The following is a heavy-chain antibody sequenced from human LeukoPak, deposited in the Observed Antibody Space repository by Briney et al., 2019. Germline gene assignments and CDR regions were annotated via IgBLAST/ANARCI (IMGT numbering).Heavy chain of an antibody. J-gene: IGHJ2*01. Sequence: PGGSLRLSCAASGFTFDDYAMHWVRQAPGKGLEWVSGISWNSGSIGYADSVKGRFTISRDNAKNSLYLQMNSLRAEDMALYYCARSRIAAAGTGYFDLWGRGTLVTVSS. D-gene: IGHD6-13*01. CDR2: ISWNSGSI. V-gene: IGHV3-9*03. CDR3: ARSRIAAAGTGYFDL. CDR1: GFTFDDYA.